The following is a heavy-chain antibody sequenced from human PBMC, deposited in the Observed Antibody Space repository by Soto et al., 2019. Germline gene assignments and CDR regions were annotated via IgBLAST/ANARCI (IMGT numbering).Heavy chain of an antibody. CDR1: GFTFSSYA. J-gene: IGHJ4*02. D-gene: IGHD6-13*01. CDR2: ISSNGGST. Sequence: PGGSLRLSCSASGFTFSSYAMHWVRQAPGKGLEYVSAISSNGGSTYYADYVKGRFTISRDNSKNTLYLQMSSLRAEDTAVYYCVKDGFSSSWEFDYWGQGTLVTVSS. CDR3: VKDGFSSSWEFDY. V-gene: IGHV3-64D*08.